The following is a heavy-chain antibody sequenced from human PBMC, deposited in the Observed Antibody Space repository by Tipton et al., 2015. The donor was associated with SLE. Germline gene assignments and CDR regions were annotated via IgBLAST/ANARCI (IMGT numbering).Heavy chain of an antibody. J-gene: IGHJ6*02. V-gene: IGHV4-59*08. Sequence: TLSLTCAVYGGSFSGYYCSWIRQPPGKGLEWIGYIHYSGTTKYNPSLKSRVTISIDPAKNQFSLKLTSVTAADTAVYYCARGMVTWRGAIIGVDVWGQGTTVNVSS. CDR3: ARGMVTWRGAIIGVDV. CDR1: GGSFSGYY. CDR2: IHYSGTT. D-gene: IGHD2-21*02.